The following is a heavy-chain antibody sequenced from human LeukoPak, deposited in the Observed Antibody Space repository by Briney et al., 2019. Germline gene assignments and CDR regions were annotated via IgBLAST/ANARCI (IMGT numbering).Heavy chain of an antibody. Sequence: PSETLSLTCTVSGGSISSSGYYWTWIRRLPGKGLDWIGYMSYSGSTSYNPSLKSRVIISVDTSKNQLSLKLSSVTAADTAVYYCAREGYNRLDYWGQGTLVTVSS. CDR1: GGSISSSGYY. CDR2: MSYSGST. CDR3: AREGYNRLDY. V-gene: IGHV4-31*02. J-gene: IGHJ4*02. D-gene: IGHD5-24*01.